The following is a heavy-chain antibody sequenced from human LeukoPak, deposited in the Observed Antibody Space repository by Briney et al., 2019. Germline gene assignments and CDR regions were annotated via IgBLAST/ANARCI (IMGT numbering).Heavy chain of an antibody. CDR1: GFSLSSYW. V-gene: IGHV3-7*01. J-gene: IGHJ4*02. CDR2: IKQDGSDK. CDR3: ARGAYSSSWGGARLDH. Sequence: PGGSLRLSCEASGFSLSSYWMSWARQAPGKGLEWVANIKQDGSDKYYVDSVEGRFTISRDNAKNSLYLQMNTLRAEDTAVYYCARGAYSSSWGGARLDHWGQGTLVTVSS. D-gene: IGHD6-13*01.